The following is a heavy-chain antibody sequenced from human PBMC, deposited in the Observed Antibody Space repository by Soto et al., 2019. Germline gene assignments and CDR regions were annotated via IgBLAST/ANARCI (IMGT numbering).Heavy chain of an antibody. D-gene: IGHD5-18*01. Sequence: EVQLVESGGGLVKPGGSLRLSCAASGFTFSSYSMNWVRQAPGKGLEWVSSISSSSSYIYYADSVKGRFTISRDNAKNALYLQMNSLRAEDTAVYYCAGEGGLGAMAHFDYWGQGTLVTVSS. CDR3: AGEGGLGAMAHFDY. V-gene: IGHV3-21*01. J-gene: IGHJ4*02. CDR1: GFTFSSYS. CDR2: ISSSSSYI.